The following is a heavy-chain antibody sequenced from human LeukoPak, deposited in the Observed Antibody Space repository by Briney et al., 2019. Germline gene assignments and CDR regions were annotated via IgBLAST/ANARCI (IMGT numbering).Heavy chain of an antibody. CDR1: GGSINISDYY. Sequence: PSETLSLACTVSGGSINISDYYSGWIRQPPGKGLEWIGSMHYSGSTYYNPSLKSRVTISVDTSKNQFSLKLSSVTAADTAVYYCASLSSSWYPFDYWGQGTLVIVSS. CDR3: ASLSSSWYPFDY. D-gene: IGHD6-13*01. V-gene: IGHV4-39*07. J-gene: IGHJ4*02. CDR2: MHYSGST.